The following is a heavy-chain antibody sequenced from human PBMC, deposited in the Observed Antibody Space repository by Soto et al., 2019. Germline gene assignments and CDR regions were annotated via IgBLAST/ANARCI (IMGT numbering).Heavy chain of an antibody. CDR3: AKRGFWSGTKCNHYFYYYPRDI. CDR2: ISGRGTTI. V-gene: IGHV3-48*01. CDR1: GFSFRSYA. Sequence: GALRVSCSASGFSFRSYALNWVRQGPGKGVGWVSFISGRGTTIYYADSLKGRFTLPRDNAQNSLFLQVDILRGEDTAVDYCAKRGFWSGTKCNHYFYYYPRDIRGQGTSVTVS. D-gene: IGHD3-3*01. J-gene: IGHJ6*02.